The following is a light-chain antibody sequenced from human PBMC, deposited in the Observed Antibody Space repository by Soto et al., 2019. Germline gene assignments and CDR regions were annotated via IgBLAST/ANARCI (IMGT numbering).Light chain of an antibody. CDR3: QQSYSTLFT. Sequence: DIQMTQSPSSLSASVGDRVTITCRASQSISIYLNWYQQKPGKAPKLLIFAASNLQGGVPSRFSGGGSGTDFTLTISSLQPEDFATYYCQQSYSTLFTFGPGTKVDIK. CDR1: QSISIY. J-gene: IGKJ3*01. V-gene: IGKV1-39*01. CDR2: AAS.